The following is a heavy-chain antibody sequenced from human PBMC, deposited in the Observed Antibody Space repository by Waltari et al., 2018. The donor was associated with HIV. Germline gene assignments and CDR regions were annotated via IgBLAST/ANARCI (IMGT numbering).Heavy chain of an antibody. D-gene: IGHD3-22*01. V-gene: IGHV4-59*08. CDR2: IYYSGST. CDR1: GGPISTYY. CDR3: ARHLMPYDSSGGGAFDI. J-gene: IGHJ3*02. Sequence: QVQLQESGPGLVKPSETLSLTCSVSGGPISTYYWSWIRQPPGKGLEWIGYIYYSGSTNYNPALKSRVTISVDTSKNQFSLKLSSVTAADTAVYYCARHLMPYDSSGGGAFDIWGQGTMVTVSS.